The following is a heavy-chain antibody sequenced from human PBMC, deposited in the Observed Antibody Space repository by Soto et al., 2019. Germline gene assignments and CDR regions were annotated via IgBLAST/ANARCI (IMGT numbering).Heavy chain of an antibody. CDR2: IISGGTRV. CDR1: GFTFSNDW. Sequence: GGSLRLSCAASGFTFSNDWMNWVRQGPGKGLEWVSRIISGGTRVTYADSVKGRFTIARDNAKNTLYLEMHSLAAEDTAVYYCARQRTSKGGMDVWGQGTTVTVSS. V-gene: IGHV3-74*01. J-gene: IGHJ6*02. CDR3: ARQRTSKGGMDV.